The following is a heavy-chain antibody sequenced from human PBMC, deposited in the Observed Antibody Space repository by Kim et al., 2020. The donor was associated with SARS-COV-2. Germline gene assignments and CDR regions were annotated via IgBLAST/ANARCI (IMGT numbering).Heavy chain of an antibody. J-gene: IGHJ4*02. V-gene: IGHV3-21*01. CDR2: ISSSSSYI. CDR1: GFTFSSYS. Sequence: GGSLRLSCAASGFTFSSYSMNWVRQAPGKGLEWVSSISSSSSYIYYADSVKGRFTISRDNAKNSLYLQMNSLRAEDTAVYYCARDSQPLLWFGELSWGSEKSDFDYWGQGTLVTVSS. D-gene: IGHD3-10*01. CDR3: ARDSQPLLWFGELSWGSEKSDFDY.